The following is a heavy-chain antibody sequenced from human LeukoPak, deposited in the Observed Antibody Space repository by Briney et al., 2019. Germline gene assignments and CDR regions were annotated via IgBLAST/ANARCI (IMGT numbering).Heavy chain of an antibody. V-gene: IGHV3-23*01. D-gene: IGHD6-13*01. J-gene: IGHJ4*02. CDR2: ISGSGGST. CDR3: ARGRYASSWYYFDY. Sequence: GGSLRLSCAASGFTFSSYAMSWVRQAPGKGLEWVSAISGSGGSTYYADSVKGRFTISRNNAKNTVFLQMNSLRAEDTAVYYCARGRYASSWYYFDYWGRGTLVTVSS. CDR1: GFTFSSYA.